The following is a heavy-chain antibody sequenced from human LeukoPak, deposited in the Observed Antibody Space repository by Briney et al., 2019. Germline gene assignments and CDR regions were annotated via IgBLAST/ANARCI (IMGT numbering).Heavy chain of an antibody. CDR2: IRYDGSNK. V-gene: IGHV3-30*02. D-gene: IGHD3-22*01. CDR3: VSQAYYYDSSGYFDY. J-gene: IGHJ4*02. Sequence: GGSLRLSCAASGFTFSSYGMHWVRQAPGKGLEWVAFIRYDGSNKYYADSVKGRFTISRDNSKNTLYLQMNSLRAEDTAVYYCVSQAYYYDSSGYFDYWGQGTLVTVSS. CDR1: GFTFSSYG.